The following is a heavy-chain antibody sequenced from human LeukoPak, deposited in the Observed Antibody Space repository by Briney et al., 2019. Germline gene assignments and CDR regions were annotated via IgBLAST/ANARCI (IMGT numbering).Heavy chain of an antibody. CDR3: ARENSVPATAIPWLRGAVAGAGNAFDI. Sequence: PGGSLRLSCAASGFTFSSYWMSWVRQAPGKGLEWVANIKQDGSEKYYVDSVKGRFTISRDNAKNSLYLQMNSLRAEDTAVYYCARENSVPATAIPWLRGAVAGAGNAFDIWGQGTMVTVSS. CDR1: GFTFSSYW. V-gene: IGHV3-7*01. CDR2: IKQDGSEK. J-gene: IGHJ3*02. D-gene: IGHD2-2*02.